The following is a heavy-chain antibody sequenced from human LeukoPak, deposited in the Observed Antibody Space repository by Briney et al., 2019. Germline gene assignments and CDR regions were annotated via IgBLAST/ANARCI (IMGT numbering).Heavy chain of an antibody. J-gene: IGHJ4*02. D-gene: IGHD6-19*01. V-gene: IGHV3-21*06. CDR2: VSGTSEYI. CDR3: ARWYSSGWYSDY. CDR1: GFIFSTYS. Sequence: GGSLRLSCAASGFIFSTYSIIWVRQAPGKGLEWVSSVSGTSEYIYYADSVRGRFTISRDNAKNTVYLQMNSLRAEDTAVYYCARWYSSGWYSDYWGQGTLVTVSS.